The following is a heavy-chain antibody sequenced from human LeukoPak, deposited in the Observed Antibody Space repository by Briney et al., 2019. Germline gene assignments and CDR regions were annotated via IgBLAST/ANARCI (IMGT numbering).Heavy chain of an antibody. J-gene: IGHJ6*03. V-gene: IGHV1-69*05. CDR2: IIPIFGTA. CDR1: GGTFSSYA. D-gene: IGHD3-10*01. Sequence: SVKVSCKASGGTFSSYAISWVRQAPGQGLEWMGGIIPIFGTANYAQKFQGRVTITTDESTSTAYMELSSLRSEDTAVYYCARDLGRVVRGISDYYYYMDVWGKGTMVTVSS. CDR3: ARDLGRVVRGISDYYYYMDV.